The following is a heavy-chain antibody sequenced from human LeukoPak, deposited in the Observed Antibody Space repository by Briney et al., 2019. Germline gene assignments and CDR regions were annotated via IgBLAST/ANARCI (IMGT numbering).Heavy chain of an antibody. V-gene: IGHV1-46*01. CDR3: ARARLPYYSDSSGYSWDY. D-gene: IGHD3-22*01. CDR2: INPSGGST. J-gene: IGHJ4*02. CDR1: GYTFTSYY. Sequence: ASVKVSCKASGYTFTSYYMHWVRQAPGQGLEWMGIINPSGGSTSYAQKFQGRVTMTRDTSISTAYMELSRLRSDDTAVYYCARARLPYYSDSSGYSWDYWGQGTLVTVSS.